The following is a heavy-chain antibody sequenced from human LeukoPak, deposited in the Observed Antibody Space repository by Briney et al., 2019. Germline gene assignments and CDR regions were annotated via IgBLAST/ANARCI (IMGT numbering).Heavy chain of an antibody. V-gene: IGHV3-53*01. CDR2: IYSGGSA. Sequence: GGSLRLSCAASGFTVSSNYMSWVRQAPGKGLELVSVIYSGGSAHYADSVKGRFTISSDSSKNTLYLQMNSLRPEDTAVYYCASLYSYGWGYFDYWGQGTLVTVSS. J-gene: IGHJ4*02. CDR1: GFTVSSNY. CDR3: ASLYSYGWGYFDY. D-gene: IGHD5-18*01.